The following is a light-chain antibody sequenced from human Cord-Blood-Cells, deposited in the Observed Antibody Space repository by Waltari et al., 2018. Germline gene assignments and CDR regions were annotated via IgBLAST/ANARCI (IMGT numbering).Light chain of an antibody. Sequence: EIMLTQSPATLSLSPGERATLSCRASQSVSSYLAWYQQKPGQAPRLLIYDASNRATGIPARFSGSGSGTDFSLTISSLEPEDFAVYYCQQRVHWPATFGRGTKVEIK. V-gene: IGKV3-11*01. CDR2: DAS. CDR1: QSVSSY. CDR3: QQRVHWPAT. J-gene: IGKJ4*01.